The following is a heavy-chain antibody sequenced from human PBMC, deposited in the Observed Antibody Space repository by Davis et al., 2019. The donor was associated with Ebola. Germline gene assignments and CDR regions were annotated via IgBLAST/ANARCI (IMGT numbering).Heavy chain of an antibody. V-gene: IGHV3-30*18. CDR1: EFTFSTYG. Sequence: PGGSLRLSCAASEFTFSTYGMHWVRQAPGKGLEWVAVISYDGSDKYYADSVKGRFTISRDNSKNTLYLQMNSLRAEDTAVYYCAKCITTKQYYSYMDVWGKGTTVTVSS. CDR3: AKCITTKQYYSYMDV. CDR2: ISYDGSDK. D-gene: IGHD1-20*01. J-gene: IGHJ6*03.